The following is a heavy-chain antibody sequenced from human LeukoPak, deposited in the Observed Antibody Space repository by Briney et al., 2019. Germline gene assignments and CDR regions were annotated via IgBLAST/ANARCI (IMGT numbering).Heavy chain of an antibody. J-gene: IGHJ6*02. CDR3: AREGRGRNTYYYGTDV. Sequence: SETLSLTCGVSGGSISNTNWWSCGRQPPGQSLEWSSEISLTGLTHYNPSLESRVTVSLDKSKNQLSLNLTSVTAADTAVYYCAREGRGRNTYYYGTDVWGQGTTATAPS. D-gene: IGHD1-14*01. CDR1: GGSISNTNW. CDR2: ISLTGLT. V-gene: IGHV4-4*02.